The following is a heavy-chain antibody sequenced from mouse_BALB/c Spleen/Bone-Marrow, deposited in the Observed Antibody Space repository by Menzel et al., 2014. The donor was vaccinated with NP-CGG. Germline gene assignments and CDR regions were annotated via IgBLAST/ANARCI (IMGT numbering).Heavy chain of an antibody. CDR2: INSGSSIT. D-gene: IGHD4-1*01. V-gene: IGHV5-17*02. CDR1: GFTFSSFG. J-gene: IGHJ1*01. Sequence: EVKLVESGGGLVQPGGSRKLSCAASGFTFSSFGMHWVRQAPEKGLEWVAYINSGSSITYYADTLKGRFTISRDNPKNTLFLQMTSRRSEDTAIYYCTRSRGNWDDFDVWGAGTTVTVSS. CDR3: TRSRGNWDDFDV.